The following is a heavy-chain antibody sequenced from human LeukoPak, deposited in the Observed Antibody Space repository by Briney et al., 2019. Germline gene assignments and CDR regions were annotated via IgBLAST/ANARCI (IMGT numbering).Heavy chain of an antibody. V-gene: IGHV3-48*03. CDR2: ISSSDNTI. D-gene: IGHD7-27*01. CDR1: GFTFSSYE. CDR3: ARDINWVGGY. Sequence: GGSLRLSCAASGFTFSSYEMNWVRQAPGKGLEWVSYISSSDNTIYYADSVKGRFTISRDNAKNSLHLQMNSLRAEDTAVYYCARDINWVGGYWGQGTLVTVSS. J-gene: IGHJ4*02.